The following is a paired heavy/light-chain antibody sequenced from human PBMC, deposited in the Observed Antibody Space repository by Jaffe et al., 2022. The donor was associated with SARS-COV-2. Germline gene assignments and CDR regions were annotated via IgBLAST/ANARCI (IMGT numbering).Heavy chain of an antibody. Sequence: QVQLVESGGGVVQPGRSLRLSCAASGFTFSSFAMHWVRQAPGKGPEWVALIAYDGINKYYVDSVKGRFTISRDNSKDTLYLQMNSLTSDDTAVYYCARVFSSGWFPDYWGQGTLVTVSS. V-gene: IGHV3-30-3*01. D-gene: IGHD6-19*01. J-gene: IGHJ4*02. CDR1: GFTFSSFA. CDR2: IAYDGINK. CDR3: ARVFSSGWFPDY.
Light chain of an antibody. CDR2: EVS. J-gene: IGLJ2*01. CDR1: SSDVGGSNS. Sequence: QSALTQPPSASGSPGQSVTISCTGTSSDVGGSNSVSWYQQHPGKAPKLMIYEVSKRPSGVPARFSGSKSGNTASLTVSGLQADDEADYYCTSYGGSNNLLFGGGTKLTVL. CDR3: TSYGGSNNLL. V-gene: IGLV2-8*01.